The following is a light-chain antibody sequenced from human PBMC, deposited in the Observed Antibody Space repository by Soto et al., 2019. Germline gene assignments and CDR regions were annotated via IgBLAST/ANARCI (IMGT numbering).Light chain of an antibody. J-gene: IGKJ3*01. CDR1: QGISTY. V-gene: IGKV1-27*01. CDR2: AAS. CDR3: QKYNSALFT. Sequence: DIQMTQSPSSLSASVGDRVTITCRASQGISTYLAWYQQKPGKVPKLLIYAASTLQSGVPSRFSGSGSGTDFTLTISSLQPEDVATYYCQKYNSALFTFGPGTKVDI.